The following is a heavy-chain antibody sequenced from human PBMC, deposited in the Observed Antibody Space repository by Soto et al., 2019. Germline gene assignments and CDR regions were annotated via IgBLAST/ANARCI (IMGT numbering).Heavy chain of an antibody. CDR2: ISSSSSYT. CDR1: GFTFSDYY. Sequence: PGGSLRLSCAASGFTFSDYYMSWIRQAPGKGLEWVSYISSSSSYTNYADSVKGRFTISRDNAKNSLYLQMNSLRAEDTAVYYCARVKYCTNGVCYLNYLDYWGQGTLVTVSS. J-gene: IGHJ4*02. D-gene: IGHD2-8*01. V-gene: IGHV3-11*06. CDR3: ARVKYCTNGVCYLNYLDY.